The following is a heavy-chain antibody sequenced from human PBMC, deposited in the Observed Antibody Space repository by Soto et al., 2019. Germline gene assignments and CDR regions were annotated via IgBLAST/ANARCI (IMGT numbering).Heavy chain of an antibody. Sequence: GGSLRLSCAASGFTFSSYGMHWVRQAPGKGLEWVAVIWYDGSNKYYADSVKGRFTISRDNSKNTLYLQMNSLRAEDTAVYYCARDIVVVPAAMGLGGPTNYYGMDVWGQGTTVTVSS. V-gene: IGHV3-33*01. CDR3: ARDIVVVPAAMGLGGPTNYYGMDV. D-gene: IGHD2-2*01. CDR1: GFTFSSYG. CDR2: IWYDGSNK. J-gene: IGHJ6*02.